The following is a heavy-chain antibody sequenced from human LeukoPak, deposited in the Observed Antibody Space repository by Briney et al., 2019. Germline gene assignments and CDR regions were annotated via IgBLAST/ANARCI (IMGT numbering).Heavy chain of an antibody. CDR3: ARDVYCGGDCSYFDS. CDR1: GGSLSSYY. V-gene: IGHV4-59*01. D-gene: IGHD2-21*02. Sequence: SSETLSLTCTVSGGSLSSYYWSWSRQPPGKGLEWLGYIYSSGSTNYNPSLRSRVTISLDTSKNQFSLKLSSVTAADTAVYYCARDVYCGGDCSYFDSWGQGTLVTVSS. J-gene: IGHJ4*02. CDR2: IYSSGST.